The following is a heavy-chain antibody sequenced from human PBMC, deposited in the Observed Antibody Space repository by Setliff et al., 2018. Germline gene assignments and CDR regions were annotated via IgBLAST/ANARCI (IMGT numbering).Heavy chain of an antibody. D-gene: IGHD3-10*01. Sequence: GGSLRLSCAASGYTSSSYAMTWVRQAPGKGLEWVSIISASGDTTYYADSVKGRFTISRDNSKNTLYLQMNSLRPDDTAVYHCAKDIYGSGSYAVGGYFDYWGQGTQVTVSS. V-gene: IGHV3-23*01. J-gene: IGHJ4*02. CDR1: GYTSSSYA. CDR3: AKDIYGSGSYAVGGYFDY. CDR2: ISASGDTT.